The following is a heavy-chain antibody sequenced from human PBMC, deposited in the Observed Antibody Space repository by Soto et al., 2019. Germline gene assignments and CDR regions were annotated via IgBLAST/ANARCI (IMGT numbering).Heavy chain of an antibody. CDR1: GFTFSTYA. V-gene: IGHV3-23*01. Sequence: GGSLRLSCVVSGFTFSTYAMSWVRQAPGKGLEWVSTITDSGGSTYYADSVKGRFTISRDNSKNTLYLQMNSLRVEDTAVYYCAKNRGVLPDWFDPWGQGTLVTVSS. CDR3: AKNRGVLPDWFDP. CDR2: ITDSGGST. D-gene: IGHD3-10*01. J-gene: IGHJ5*02.